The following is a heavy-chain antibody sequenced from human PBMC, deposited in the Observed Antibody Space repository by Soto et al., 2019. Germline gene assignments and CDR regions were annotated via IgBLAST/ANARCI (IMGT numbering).Heavy chain of an antibody. V-gene: IGHV1-69*01. Sequence: SVKVACKASGGTLSSYAIVWGRQAPGQGLEWMGGIIPIFGTANYAQKFQGRVTITADESTSTAYMELSSLRSEDTAVYYCARERFPGQGAFDIWGQGTMVTVSS. J-gene: IGHJ3*02. CDR1: GGTLSSYA. CDR3: ARERFPGQGAFDI. CDR2: IIPIFGTA. D-gene: IGHD3-3*01.